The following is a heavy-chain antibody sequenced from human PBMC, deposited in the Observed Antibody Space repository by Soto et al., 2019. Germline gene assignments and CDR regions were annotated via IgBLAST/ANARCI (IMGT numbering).Heavy chain of an antibody. CDR1: GGSISSYY. V-gene: IGHV4-59*01. CDR2: IYYSGST. D-gene: IGHD2-15*01. CDR3: ARVYCSGGSCYSYYFDY. Sequence: SETLSLTCTVSGGSISSYYWSWIRQPPGKGLEWIGYIYYSGSTNYNSSLKSRVTISVDTSKNQFSLKLNSVTAADTAMYYCARVYCSGGSCYSYYFDYWGQGTLVTVSS. J-gene: IGHJ4*02.